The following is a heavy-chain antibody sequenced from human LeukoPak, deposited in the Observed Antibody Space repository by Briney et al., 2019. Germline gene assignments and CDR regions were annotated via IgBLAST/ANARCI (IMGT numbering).Heavy chain of an antibody. CDR1: GGSMSSYY. CDR2: IYYSGST. CDR3: ARGRIVVVPAALRYYFDY. V-gene: IGHV4-59*12. Sequence: SETLSLTCTVSGGSMSSYYWSWIRQPPGKGLEWIGYIYYSGSTNYNPSLKSRVTISVDTSKNQFSLKLSSVTAADTAVYYCARGRIVVVPAALRYYFDYWGQGTLVTVSS. J-gene: IGHJ4*02. D-gene: IGHD2-2*01.